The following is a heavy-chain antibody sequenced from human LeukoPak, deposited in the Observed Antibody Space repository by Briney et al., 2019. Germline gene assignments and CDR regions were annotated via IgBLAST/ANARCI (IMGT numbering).Heavy chain of an antibody. J-gene: IGHJ6*03. CDR2: IYYSGST. Sequence: PSETLSLTCTVSGGSISSYYWSWIRQPPGKGLEWIGYIYYSGSTNYNPSLKSRVTISVATSKNQFSLKLSSVTAADTAVYYCARQSSSTFFVYYYMDVWGKGTTVTVSS. CDR1: GGSISSYY. CDR3: ARQSSSTFFVYYYMDV. V-gene: IGHV4-59*08. D-gene: IGHD6-6*01.